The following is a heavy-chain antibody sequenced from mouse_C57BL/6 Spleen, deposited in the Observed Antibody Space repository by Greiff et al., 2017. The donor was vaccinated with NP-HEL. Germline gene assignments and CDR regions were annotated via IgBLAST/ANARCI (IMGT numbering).Heavy chain of an antibody. CDR3: ARDTLLLLRAMDY. CDR1: GYSITSGYY. Sequence: ESGPGLVKPSQSLSLTCSVTGYSITSGYYWNWIRQFPGNKLEWMGYISYDGSNNYNPSLKNRISITRDTSKNQFFLKLNSVTTEDTATYYCARDTLLLLRAMDYWGQGTSVTVSS. J-gene: IGHJ4*01. V-gene: IGHV3-6*01. D-gene: IGHD1-1*01. CDR2: ISYDGSN.